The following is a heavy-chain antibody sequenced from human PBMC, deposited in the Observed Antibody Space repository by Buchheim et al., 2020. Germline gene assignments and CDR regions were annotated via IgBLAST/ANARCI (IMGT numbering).Heavy chain of an antibody. V-gene: IGHV1-2*04. CDR2: ISPNSGGP. J-gene: IGHJ4*02. CDR3: ARARGGAPDLDQ. Sequence: QVQLVQSGAEVKKPGASVKVSCKASGYTFIGYYIHWVRQAPGQGLEWMGWISPNSGGPNYAHKFQGWVTMTRDTAISTAYMELSRLKTDDTAVYYCARARGGAPDLDQWGQGTL. CDR1: GYTFIGYY.